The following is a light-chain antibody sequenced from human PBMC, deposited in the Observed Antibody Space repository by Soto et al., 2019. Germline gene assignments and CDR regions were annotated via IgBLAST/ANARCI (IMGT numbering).Light chain of an antibody. CDR2: GAS. J-gene: IGKJ5*01. CDR1: QSVSSN. CDR3: QQYDISPIT. V-gene: IGKV3-15*01. Sequence: ERLLTQSQVTLSLSPGEVPTLSFRASQSVSSNLAWYQQKPGQAPRLLIYGASSRATGIPDRFSGSGSATDFTLTISRLEPEDFAVYYCQQYDISPITFGQGTRLEIK.